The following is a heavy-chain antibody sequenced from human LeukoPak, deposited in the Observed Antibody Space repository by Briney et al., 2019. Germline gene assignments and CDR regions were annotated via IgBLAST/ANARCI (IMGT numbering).Heavy chain of an antibody. V-gene: IGHV1-18*01. CDR2: ISAYNGNT. CDR3: ARGHNVGGNSALTTLDY. D-gene: IGHD4-23*01. CDR1: GYTFTSYA. Sequence: ASVKVSCKASGYTFTSYAMNWVRQAPGQGLEWMGWISAYNGNTNYAQKLQGRVTMTTDTSTSTAYMELRSLRSDDTAVYYCARGHNVGGNSALTTLDYWGQGTLVTVSS. J-gene: IGHJ4*02.